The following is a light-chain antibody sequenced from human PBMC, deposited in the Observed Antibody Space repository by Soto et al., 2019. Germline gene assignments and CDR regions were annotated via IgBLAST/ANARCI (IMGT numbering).Light chain of an antibody. CDR2: GAS. CDR3: QQYDSIPFT. CDR1: QSVLYNSNNKNH. Sequence: DFVMTQAPDSLAVSLGERATINCKSSQSVLYNSNNKNHLGWFQQKPGHPPKLLIYGASFRPSGVPDRFSGSGSGTDFTLTISNMQAEDVAVYYCQQYDSIPFTFGQGTKLEI. J-gene: IGKJ2*01. V-gene: IGKV4-1*01.